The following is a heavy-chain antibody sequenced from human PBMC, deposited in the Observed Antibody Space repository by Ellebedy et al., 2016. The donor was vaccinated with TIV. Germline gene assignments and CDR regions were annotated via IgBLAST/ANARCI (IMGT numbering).Heavy chain of an antibody. Sequence: GGSLRLXXAASGSTFSSYAMSWVRQAPGKGLEWVSAISGSGGSTYYADSVKGRFTISRDNSKNTLYLQMNSLRAEDTAVYYCARGPLGITGWFDPWGQGTLVTVSS. V-gene: IGHV3-23*01. CDR3: ARGPLGITGWFDP. CDR1: GSTFSSYA. J-gene: IGHJ5*02. CDR2: ISGSGGST. D-gene: IGHD3-16*01.